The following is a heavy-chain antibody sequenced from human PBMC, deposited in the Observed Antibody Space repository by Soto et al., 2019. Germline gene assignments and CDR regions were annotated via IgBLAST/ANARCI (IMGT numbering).Heavy chain of an antibody. CDR3: ARENCDTSGFYSRWFDP. D-gene: IGHD3-22*01. V-gene: IGHV4-61*01. J-gene: IGHJ5*02. Sequence: SETLSLTCLVSGAAVSSDYYQWNWIRQPPGKGPEWIAYIQYSGNTDYNPSRQRRATIALDTSKNQFSLNLTSVTAADTAVYYCARENCDTSGFYSRWFDPWGQRTLVTVS. CDR2: IQYSGNT. CDR1: GAAVSSDYYQ.